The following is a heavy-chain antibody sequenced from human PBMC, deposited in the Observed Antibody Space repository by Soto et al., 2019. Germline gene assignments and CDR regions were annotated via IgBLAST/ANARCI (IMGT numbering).Heavy chain of an antibody. Sequence: EVPLVETGGGLIQPGGSLRLSCAASGFTVSSNYMSWVRQAPGKGLEWVSVIYSGGSTYYADSVKGRFTISRDNSKNTLYLQMNSLRAEDTAVYYSARDLTMVRGETNRYYYGMDVWGQGTTVTVS. CDR1: GFTVSSNY. V-gene: IGHV3-53*02. J-gene: IGHJ6*02. CDR3: ARDLTMVRGETNRYYYGMDV. D-gene: IGHD3-10*01. CDR2: IYSGGST.